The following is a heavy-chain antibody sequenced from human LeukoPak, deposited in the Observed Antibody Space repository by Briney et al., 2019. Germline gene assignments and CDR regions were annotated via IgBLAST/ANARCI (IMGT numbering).Heavy chain of an antibody. D-gene: IGHD3-22*01. V-gene: IGHV1-46*01. CDR2: INPSGGST. CDR1: GYTFTSYY. Sequence: ASVKVPCKASGYTFTSYYMHWVRQAPGQGLEWMGIINPSGGSTSYAQKFQGRVTMTRDTSTSTVYMELSSPRSEDTAVYYCAREGNYYDSSGYYDYWGQGTLVTVSS. CDR3: AREGNYYDSSGYYDY. J-gene: IGHJ4*02.